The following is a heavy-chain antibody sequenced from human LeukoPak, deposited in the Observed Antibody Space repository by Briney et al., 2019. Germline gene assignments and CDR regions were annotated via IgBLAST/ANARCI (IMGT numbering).Heavy chain of an antibody. J-gene: IGHJ4*02. CDR2: ISYDGSDK. Sequence: PGGSLRLSCAASGFTFSSYAMHWVRQAPGKGLEWVAVISYDGSDKYYADSVKGRFTISRDNSKNTLYLQMNSLRAEDTAVYYCARDFRRVVITTCFNYWGQGTLVTVSS. CDR3: ARDFRRVVITTCFNY. D-gene: IGHD3-22*01. V-gene: IGHV3-30*04. CDR1: GFTFSSYA.